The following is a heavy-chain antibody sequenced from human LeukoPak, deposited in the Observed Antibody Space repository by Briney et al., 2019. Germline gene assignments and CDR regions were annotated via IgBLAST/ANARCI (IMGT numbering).Heavy chain of an antibody. CDR3: ARVGQDIGTPSFDY. CDR2: IIPIFGTA. V-gene: IGHV1-69*13. CDR1: GGTLSSYA. J-gene: IGHJ4*02. Sequence: ASVTVSCKASGGTLSSYAISWVRQAPGQGLEWMGGIIPIFGTANYAQKFQGRVTITVDESTSTAYMELSSLRSEDAAVYYCARVGQDIGTPSFDYWGQGTLVTVSS. D-gene: IGHD5-12*01.